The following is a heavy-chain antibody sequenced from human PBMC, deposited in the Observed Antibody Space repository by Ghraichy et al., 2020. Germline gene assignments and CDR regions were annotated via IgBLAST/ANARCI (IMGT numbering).Heavy chain of an antibody. V-gene: IGHV3-23*01. CDR1: GFTFSGYA. CDR3: ANYYYDSSGYYSEYFQF. Sequence: GGSLRLSCAASGFTFSGYAMSWVRQAPGKGLEWVSVISGSGGSTEYADSVKGRFTISRDNSKNTLYLQMNSLRVEDTAVYYCANYYYDSSGYYSEYFQFWGQGTLVTVSS. CDR2: ISGSGGST. J-gene: IGHJ1*01. D-gene: IGHD3-22*01.